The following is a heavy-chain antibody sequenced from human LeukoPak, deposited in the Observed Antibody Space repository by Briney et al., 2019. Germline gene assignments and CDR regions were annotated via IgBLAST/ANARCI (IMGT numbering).Heavy chain of an antibody. CDR3: ARGGFIVVVPAAPGP. D-gene: IGHD2-2*01. CDR2: ISYDGSNK. Sequence: GGSLRLSCAASGFTFSSYAMHWVRQAPGKGLEWVAVISYDGSNKYYADSVKGRFTISRDNSKNTLYLQMDSLRAEDTAVYYCARGGFIVVVPAAPGPWGQGTLVTVSS. CDR1: GFTFSSYA. J-gene: IGHJ5*02. V-gene: IGHV3-30*01.